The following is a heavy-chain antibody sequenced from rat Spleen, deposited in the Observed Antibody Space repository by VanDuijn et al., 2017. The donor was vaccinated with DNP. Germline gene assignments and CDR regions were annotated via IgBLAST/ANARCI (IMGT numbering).Heavy chain of an antibody. V-gene: IGHV2-15*01. J-gene: IGHJ2*01. CDR1: GFSLSSYH. CDR2: IWTDGNT. Sequence: QVQLKESGPGLVQPSETLSLTCTVSGFSLSSYHVSWVRQPPGKGLEWMGGIWTDGNTDYNSALKSRLSISRDISKSQVFLKMNSLQTEDTAIYFCNRGYALWGQGVMVTVSS. D-gene: IGHD2-1*01. CDR3: NRGYAL.